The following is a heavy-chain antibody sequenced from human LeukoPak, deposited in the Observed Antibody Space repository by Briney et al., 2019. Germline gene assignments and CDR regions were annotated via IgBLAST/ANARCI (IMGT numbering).Heavy chain of an antibody. CDR2: IKSTTVDGTP. CDR3: ARDAGYCSGGSCYPGQFDY. Sequence: GGSLRLSCAVSGLTFSNAWMSWVRQAPGKGLEWVGRIKSTTVDGTPEYAAPVKGRFTISRDNSKNTLYLQMNSLRAEDTAVYYCARDAGYCSGGSCYPGQFDYWGQGTLVTVSS. V-gene: IGHV3-15*01. CDR1: GLTFSNAW. J-gene: IGHJ4*02. D-gene: IGHD2-15*01.